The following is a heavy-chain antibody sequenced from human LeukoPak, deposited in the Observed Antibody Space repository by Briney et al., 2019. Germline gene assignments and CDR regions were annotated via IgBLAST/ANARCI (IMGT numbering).Heavy chain of an antibody. CDR3: ARGPRILAAGSYYFDY. D-gene: IGHD6-13*01. J-gene: IGHJ4*02. V-gene: IGHV3-11*01. CDR2: INVNGGAM. Sequence: GGSLRLSCAASGFSFKDYYFSWIRQAPGKGLEWVSFINVNGGAMYYADFVKGRFTISKDNAKSSLYLEMNSLRVEDTAVYYCARGPRILAAGSYYFDYWGQGSLVTVSS. CDR1: GFSFKDYY.